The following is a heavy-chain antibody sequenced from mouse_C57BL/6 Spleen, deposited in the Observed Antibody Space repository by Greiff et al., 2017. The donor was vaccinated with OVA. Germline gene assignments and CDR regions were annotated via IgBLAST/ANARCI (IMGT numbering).Heavy chain of an antibody. J-gene: IGHJ2*01. V-gene: IGHV1-64*01. CDR1: GYTFTSYW. Sequence: VQLQQPGAELVKPGASVQLSCKASGYTFTSYWMHWVKQRPGQGLEWIGMIHPNSGSTNYNEKFKSKATLTVDKSSSTAYMQLSSLTSEDSAVYYCARRGYDYDVPFDYWGQGTTLTVSS. CDR3: ARRGYDYDVPFDY. CDR2: IHPNSGST. D-gene: IGHD2-4*01.